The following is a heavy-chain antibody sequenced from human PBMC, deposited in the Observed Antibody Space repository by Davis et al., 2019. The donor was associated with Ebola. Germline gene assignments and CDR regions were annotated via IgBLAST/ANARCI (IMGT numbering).Heavy chain of an antibody. V-gene: IGHV4-59*01. CDR1: GGSISSSY. Sequence: SETLSLTCTVSGGSISSSYWSWIRQPPGKGLEWIGYIYYSESTNYNPSLKSRVTISVDTSKNQLSLKLSSVTAADTAVYYCARDSRWLVDGGFDPWGQGTLVTVSA. CDR3: ARDSRWLVDGGFDP. D-gene: IGHD6-19*01. CDR2: IYYSEST. J-gene: IGHJ5*02.